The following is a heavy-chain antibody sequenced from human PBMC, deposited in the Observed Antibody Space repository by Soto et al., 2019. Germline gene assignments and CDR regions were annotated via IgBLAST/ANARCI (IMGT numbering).Heavy chain of an antibody. CDR2: ISAYNGNT. V-gene: IGHV1-18*01. CDR3: ARDPGYGESPYYFDY. Sequence: ASVKVSCKASGYTFTSYGISWVRQAPGQGLEWMGWISAYNGNTNYAQKLQGRVTMTTDTSTSTAYMELRSLRSDDTAVYYCARDPGYGESPYYFDYWGQGTLVTVSS. D-gene: IGHD6-13*01. CDR1: GYTFTSYG. J-gene: IGHJ4*02.